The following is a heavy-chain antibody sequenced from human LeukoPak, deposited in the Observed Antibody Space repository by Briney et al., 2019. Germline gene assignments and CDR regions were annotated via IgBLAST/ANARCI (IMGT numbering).Heavy chain of an antibody. CDR1: GYTFTGYY. J-gene: IGHJ3*02. CDR3: ARGQMATINAFDI. V-gene: IGHV1-2*02. Sequence: GASVKVSCKASGYTFTGYYMHWVRQAPGQGLEWMGWINPNSGGTNYAQKFQGRVTMTRDTSISTAYTELSRLRSDDTAVYYCARGQMATINAFDIWGQGTMVTVSS. CDR2: INPNSGGT. D-gene: IGHD5-24*01.